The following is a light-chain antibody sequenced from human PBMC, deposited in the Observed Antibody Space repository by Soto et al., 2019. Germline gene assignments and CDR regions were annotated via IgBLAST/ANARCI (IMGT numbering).Light chain of an antibody. V-gene: IGKV3-11*01. CDR1: QDVSRY. J-gene: IGKJ1*01. CDR3: QQFQSSLRT. CDR2: DAS. Sequence: EIVLTHSPATLSLSPCERATLSFRATQDVSRYLAWYQQKPGQSPRLLIYDASNRATGIPARFSGSGSGTDFTLTISSLEPEDSAVYYCQQFQSSLRTFGQGTKVDIK.